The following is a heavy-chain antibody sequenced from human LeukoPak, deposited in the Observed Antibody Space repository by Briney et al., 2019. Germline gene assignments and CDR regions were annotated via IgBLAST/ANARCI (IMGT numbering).Heavy chain of an antibody. Sequence: SETLSLTCTVSGGSISSYYWSWIRQPPGKGLEWIGYIYYSGSTNYNPSLKSRVTISVDTSKNQFSLKLSSVTAADTAVYYCARDGDSRESSPYYYYGMDVWGQGTTVTVS. CDR2: IYYSGST. V-gene: IGHV4-59*01. D-gene: IGHD3-22*01. CDR3: ARDGDSRESSPYYYYGMDV. CDR1: GGSISSYY. J-gene: IGHJ6*02.